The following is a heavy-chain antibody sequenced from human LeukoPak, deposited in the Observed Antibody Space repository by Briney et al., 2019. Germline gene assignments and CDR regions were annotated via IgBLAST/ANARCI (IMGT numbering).Heavy chain of an antibody. J-gene: IGHJ4*02. CDR2: ISAYNGNT. Sequence: ASVKVFCKTSGYTFTSYGITWVRQAPGQGLEWMGWISAYNGNTIYAQKVQDRVTMTTDTSTSTAYMELRSLRSDDTAVYYCARAQRTGFGESSDYRGLGTLVIVSS. CDR1: GYTFTSYG. D-gene: IGHD3-10*01. CDR3: ARAQRTGFGESSDY. V-gene: IGHV1-18*01.